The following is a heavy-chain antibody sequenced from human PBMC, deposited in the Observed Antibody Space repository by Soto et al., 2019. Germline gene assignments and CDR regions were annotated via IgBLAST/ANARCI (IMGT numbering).Heavy chain of an antibody. CDR2: INHNTNT. J-gene: IGHJ5*02. CDR1: GGSFSDTY. Sequence: QVHLQQWGAGLLKPSETLSLTCAVYGGSFSDTYWNWFRQPTGKGLEWMGEINHNTNTIYNPSLTSLATISVDTSKNLFSLKLTSVTAADTAVYYWARGVRLSRCSLHPWGQGTLVTVSS. D-gene: IGHD2-15*01. CDR3: ARGVRLSRCSLHP. V-gene: IGHV4-34*01.